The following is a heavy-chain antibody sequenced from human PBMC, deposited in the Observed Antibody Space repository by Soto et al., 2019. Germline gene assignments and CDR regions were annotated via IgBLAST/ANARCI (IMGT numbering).Heavy chain of an antibody. CDR3: AKNGHPPYYYYGMDV. CDR1: GYSFTTYG. CDR2: ISGYNGDT. J-gene: IGHJ6*02. D-gene: IGHD2-8*01. V-gene: IGHV1-18*01. Sequence: ASVKVSCKASGYSFTTYGISWVRQAPGQGLEWMGWISGYNGDTNNAQKFQDRVTMTVDRSTTTAYLELRSLTSDDTAVYYCAKNGHPPYYYYGMDVWG.